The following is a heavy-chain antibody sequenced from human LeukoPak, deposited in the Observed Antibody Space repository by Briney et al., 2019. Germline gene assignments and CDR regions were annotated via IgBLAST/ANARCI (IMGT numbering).Heavy chain of an antibody. D-gene: IGHD3-3*01. CDR1: GFTFSSYG. CDR3: ARVFRLSLTVFIIRGAFDI. V-gene: IGHV3-30*02. Sequence: GGSLRLSCAASGFTFSSYGMHWVRQAPGKGLEWVAFIRYDGSNKYYADSVKGRFTISRDNSKNTLYLQMNSLRVEDTAVYYCARVFRLSLTVFIIRGAFDIWGQGTMVTVSS. CDR2: IRYDGSNK. J-gene: IGHJ3*02.